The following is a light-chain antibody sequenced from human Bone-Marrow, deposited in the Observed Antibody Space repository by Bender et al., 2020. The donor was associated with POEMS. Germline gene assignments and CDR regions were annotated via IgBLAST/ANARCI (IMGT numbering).Light chain of an antibody. CDR2: EDN. Sequence: SYELTQPPSVSVSPGQTARIICSGDALPKKYAYWYQQKSGQAPVLVVYEDNKRPSEIPERFSGSSSGTMATLTIRGAQVEDEADYYCQAWDGSTEVFGTGTKVTVL. CDR3: QAWDGSTEV. J-gene: IGLJ1*01. CDR1: ALPKKY. V-gene: IGLV3-10*01.